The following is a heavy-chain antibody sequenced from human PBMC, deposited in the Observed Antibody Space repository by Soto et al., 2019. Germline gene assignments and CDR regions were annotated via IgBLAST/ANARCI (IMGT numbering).Heavy chain of an antibody. CDR1: GGSISSYY. Sequence: SETLSLTCTVSGGSISSYYWSWIRQPPGKGLEWIGYIYYSGSTNYNPSLKSRVTISVDTSKNQFSLQLNSVTPEDTAVYYCARGPTVTRANGMDVWGQGTTVTVSS. V-gene: IGHV4-59*12. J-gene: IGHJ6*02. CDR2: IYYSGST. CDR3: ARGPTVTRANGMDV. D-gene: IGHD4-4*01.